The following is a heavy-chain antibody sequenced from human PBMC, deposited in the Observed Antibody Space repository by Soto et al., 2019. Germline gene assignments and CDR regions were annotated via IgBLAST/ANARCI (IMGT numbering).Heavy chain of an antibody. CDR1: GFTYSSCA. J-gene: IGHJ4*02. V-gene: IGHV3-30*18. CDR2: VSHDGTLY. D-gene: IGHD2-8*02. Sequence: QVQLVESGGGVVQPGRSLRLSCAASGFTYSSCAMHWVRQVPGKGLEWLAVVSHDGTLYPYADYVKGRFSISRDNSKKTLYLQMNSLRPEDTAVYYCVKDRSDTWSFDYWGQGTLVTVSS. CDR3: VKDRSDTWSFDY.